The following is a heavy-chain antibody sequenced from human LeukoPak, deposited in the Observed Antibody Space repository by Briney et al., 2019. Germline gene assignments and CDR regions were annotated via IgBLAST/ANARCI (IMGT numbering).Heavy chain of an antibody. V-gene: IGHV3-21*01. CDR3: ARDGPVRGVIDY. Sequence: GGSLRLSCAASGFTFSSYGINWVRQAPRKGLEWVSSISSSGSYIYYADSVKGRFTISRDNAKNSLYLQMNSLRAEDTAVYYRARDGPVRGVIDYWGQGTLVTVSS. D-gene: IGHD3-10*01. J-gene: IGHJ4*02. CDR1: GFTFSSYG. CDR2: ISSSGSYI.